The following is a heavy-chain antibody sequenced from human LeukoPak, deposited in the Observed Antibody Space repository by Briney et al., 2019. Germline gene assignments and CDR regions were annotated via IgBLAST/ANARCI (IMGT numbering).Heavy chain of an antibody. J-gene: IGHJ4*02. CDR3: ARGASGLTAEAFDY. D-gene: IGHD2-21*02. CDR1: GDSISSYY. V-gene: IGHV4-4*07. Sequence: PSETLSLTCTVSGDSISSYYWSWIRQPAGKGLEWIGRIYTSGSTNYNPSLKSRVTMSVDTSKNQFSLRLSSVNAADTAVYFCARGASGLTAEAFDYWGQGTLVTVSS. CDR2: IYTSGST.